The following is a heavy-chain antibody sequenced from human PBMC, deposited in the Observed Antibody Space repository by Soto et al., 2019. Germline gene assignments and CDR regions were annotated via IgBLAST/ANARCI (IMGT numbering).Heavy chain of an antibody. CDR1: GFTVSSTY. CDR3: AKLPWADYGGIFDP. V-gene: IGHV3-53*01. J-gene: IGHJ5*02. Sequence: PGGSLRLSCAASGFTVSSTYMTWFRQAPGRGLEWVSAVFGDGRTFYADSVKGRFTISRDSSKNSLFLQMNSLRAGDTALYYCAKLPWADYGGIFDPWGQGTLVTVSS. D-gene: IGHD4-17*01. CDR2: VFGDGRT.